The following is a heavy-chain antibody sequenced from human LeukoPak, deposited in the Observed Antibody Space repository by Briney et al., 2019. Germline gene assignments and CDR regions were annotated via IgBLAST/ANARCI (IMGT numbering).Heavy chain of an antibody. J-gene: IGHJ4*02. CDR1: VFTFSSYA. CDR2: ISSNGGST. CDR3: VKGMDIAIVSAFDY. D-gene: IGHD5-18*01. V-gene: IGHV3-64D*09. Sequence: GGSLRLSCSASVFTFSSYAMHWVRQAPAKGLEYVSAISSNGGSTYYADSVKGRFTISRDNSKNTLYLQMSSLRAEDTAVDYCVKGMDIAIVSAFDYWGQGTLVTVSS.